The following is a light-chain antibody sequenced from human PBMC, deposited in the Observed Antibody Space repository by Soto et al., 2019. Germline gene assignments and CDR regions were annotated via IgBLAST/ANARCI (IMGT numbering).Light chain of an antibody. CDR3: QSYDSGLSGHWV. CDR1: SSNLRAGYD. V-gene: IGLV1-40*01. J-gene: IGLJ3*02. CDR2: DNT. Sequence: QSVLTQPPSMSGAPGQRVTMSCTGSSSNLRAGYDVHWYQRLPGAAPKLLIYDNTHRPSGVPNRFSGSKSGTSASLAITGLQAEDEADYFCQSYDSGLSGHWVFGGGTKLTVL.